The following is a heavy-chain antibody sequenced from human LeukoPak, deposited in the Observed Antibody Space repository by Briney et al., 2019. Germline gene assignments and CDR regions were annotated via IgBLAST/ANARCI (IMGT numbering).Heavy chain of an antibody. CDR2: INTNTGNP. J-gene: IGHJ4*02. CDR1: GYTFTSYG. Sequence: ASVKVSCKASGYTFTSYGISWVRQAPGQGLEWMGWINTNTGNPTYAQGFTGRFVFSLDISVNTAYLQISSLKAEDTGVYYCAREEDNYDSSGYFDYWGQGTLVTVSS. D-gene: IGHD3-22*01. CDR3: AREEDNYDSSGYFDY. V-gene: IGHV7-4-1*02.